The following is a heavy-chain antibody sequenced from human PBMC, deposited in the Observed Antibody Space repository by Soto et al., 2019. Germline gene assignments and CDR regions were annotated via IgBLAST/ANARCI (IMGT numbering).Heavy chain of an antibody. D-gene: IGHD3-16*01. CDR1: GGTFSSYT. V-gene: IGHV1-69*02. CDR2: IIPILGIA. Sequence: SVKVSCKASGGTFSSYTISWVRQAPGQGLEWMGRIIPILGIANYAQKFQGRVTITADKSTSTAYMELSSLRSEDTAVYYCARHNGPLYVGYYYDMDVWGQGTTVTVSS. J-gene: IGHJ6*02. CDR3: ARHNGPLYVGYYYDMDV.